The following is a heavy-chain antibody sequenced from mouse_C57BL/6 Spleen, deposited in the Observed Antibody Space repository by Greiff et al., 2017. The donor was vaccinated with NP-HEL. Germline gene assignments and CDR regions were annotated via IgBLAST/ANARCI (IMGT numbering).Heavy chain of an antibody. CDR2: IHPNSGST. D-gene: IGHD2-13*01. Sequence: VQLQQPGAELVMPGASVKLSCKASGYTFTSYWMHWVKQRPGQGLEWIGMIHPNSGSTNYNEKFKSKATLTVDKSSSTDYMQLSSLTSEDSAVYYCAIADYYFDYWGQGTTLTVSS. V-gene: IGHV1-64*01. CDR3: AIADYYFDY. CDR1: GYTFTSYW. J-gene: IGHJ2*01.